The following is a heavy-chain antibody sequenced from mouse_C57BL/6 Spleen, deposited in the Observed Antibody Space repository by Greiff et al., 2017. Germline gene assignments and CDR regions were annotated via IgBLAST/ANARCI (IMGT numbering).Heavy chain of an antibody. V-gene: IGHV1-82*01. CDR2: IYPGDGDT. CDR1: GYAFSSSW. D-gene: IGHD1-2*01. Sequence: QVQLQQSGPELVKPGASVKISCKASGYAFSSSWMNWVKQRPGKGLEWIGRIYPGDGDTNYNGKFKGKATLTADKSSSTAYMQLSSLTSEDSAVYFCAREGPITTGFDYWGQGTTLTVSS. J-gene: IGHJ2*01. CDR3: AREGPITTGFDY.